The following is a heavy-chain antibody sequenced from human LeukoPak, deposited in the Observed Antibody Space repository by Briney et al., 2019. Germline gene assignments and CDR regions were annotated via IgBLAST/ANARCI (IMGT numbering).Heavy chain of an antibody. CDR3: ARGGGYYYDSRDYYYMDV. CDR1: GGSISSYY. J-gene: IGHJ6*03. D-gene: IGHD3-22*01. Sequence: SETLSLTCTVSGGSISSYYWSWIRQPPGKGLEWIGYIYYSGSTNYNPSLKSRVTISVDTSKNQFSLKLSSVTAADTAVYYCARGGGYYYDSRDYYYMDVWGKGTTVTISS. V-gene: IGHV4-59*01. CDR2: IYYSGST.